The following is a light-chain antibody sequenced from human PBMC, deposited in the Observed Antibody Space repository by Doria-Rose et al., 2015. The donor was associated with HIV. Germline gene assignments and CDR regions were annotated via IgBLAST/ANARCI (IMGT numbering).Light chain of an antibody. V-gene: IGKV3-20*01. CDR1: QSFSSTY. Sequence: TQSPGTLSLSPGERATLSCRASQSFSSTYLAWYQQKPGQAPSLLIYDGSTRATGIPDRFSASGSGTDFTLTINRLEPEDFALYYCHQYGTSWTSGQGTKLEI. CDR2: DGS. CDR3: HQYGTSWT. J-gene: IGKJ1*01.